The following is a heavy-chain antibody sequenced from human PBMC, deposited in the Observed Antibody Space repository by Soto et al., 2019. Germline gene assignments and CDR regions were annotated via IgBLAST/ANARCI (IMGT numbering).Heavy chain of an antibody. CDR1: GGSISSGGYY. V-gene: IGHV4-31*03. CDR3: SRYSPITMVGVVQIWFYP. J-gene: IGHJ5*02. D-gene: IGHD3-10*01. CDR2: IYYSGSP. Sequence: PSETLSLTCTVSGGSISSGGYYWSSIRQHPGKGLEWIGYIYYSGSPYYIPPLTSRVTISVAPSKHQFSLNLTTLTAAPTALYKCSRYSPITMVGVVQIWFYPWGQGTLVTGSS.